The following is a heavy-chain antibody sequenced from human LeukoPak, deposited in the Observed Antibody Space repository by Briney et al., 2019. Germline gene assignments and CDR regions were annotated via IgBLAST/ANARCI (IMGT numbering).Heavy chain of an antibody. CDR1: GYTFTSYG. Sequence: ASVKVSCKTSGYTFTSYGISWVRQAPGQGLEWMGWISADSGKTNYAQKLQGRVTMTTDTSTTTAYMELRSLRSDDTAVYYCARRGYPVYYYYMDVWGKGTTVTISS. CDR2: ISADSGKT. CDR3: ARRGYPVYYYYMDV. J-gene: IGHJ6*03. V-gene: IGHV1-18*01. D-gene: IGHD5-12*01.